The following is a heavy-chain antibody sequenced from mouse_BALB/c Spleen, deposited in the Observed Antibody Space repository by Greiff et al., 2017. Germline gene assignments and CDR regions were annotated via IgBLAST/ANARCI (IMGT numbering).Heavy chain of an antibody. CDR1: GFTFTDYY. CDR2: IRNKANGYTT. V-gene: IGHV7-3*02. CDR3: ARDVLRSAWFAY. Sequence: EVKLVESGGGLVQPGGSLRLSCATSGFTFTDYYMSWVRQPPGKALEWLGFIRNKANGYTTEYSASVKGRFTISRDNSQSILYLQMNTLRAEDSATYYCARDVLRSAWFAYWGQGTLVTVSA. J-gene: IGHJ3*01. D-gene: IGHD1-1*01.